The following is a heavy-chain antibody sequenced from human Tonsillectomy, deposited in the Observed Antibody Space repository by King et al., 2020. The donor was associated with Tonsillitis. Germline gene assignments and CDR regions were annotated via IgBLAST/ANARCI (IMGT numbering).Heavy chain of an antibody. CDR3: VRYEGGVFDP. J-gene: IGHJ5*02. Sequence: VQLQESGPGLVKPSQTLSLTCTVSGGSISGDTFWIWIRQHPGKGLEWIGYISLGGTIYYNPSLKSRLTIPVDTSKNQFFLRLNSVTAADTAVYYCVRYEGGVFDPWGQGTLVTVSS. V-gene: IGHV4-31*03. CDR2: ISLGGTI. D-gene: IGHD2-15*01. CDR1: GGSISGDTF.